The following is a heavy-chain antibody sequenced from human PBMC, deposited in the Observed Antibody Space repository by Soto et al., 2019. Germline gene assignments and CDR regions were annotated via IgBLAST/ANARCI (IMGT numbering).Heavy chain of an antibody. CDR2: ISSSSSTI. D-gene: IGHD6-19*01. CDR3: ARDLSGWSRGYYFDY. Sequence: HPGGSLRLSCATSGFTFSSYSMNWVRQAPGKGLEWVSYISSSSSTIYYADSVKGRFTISRDNAKNSLYLQMNSLRDEDTAVYYCARDLSGWSRGYYFDYWGQGTLVTVSS. J-gene: IGHJ4*02. CDR1: GFTFSSYS. V-gene: IGHV3-48*02.